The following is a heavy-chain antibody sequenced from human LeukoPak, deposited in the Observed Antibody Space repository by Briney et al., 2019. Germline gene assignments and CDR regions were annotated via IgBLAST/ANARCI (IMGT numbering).Heavy chain of an antibody. J-gene: IGHJ6*02. D-gene: IGHD4-11*01. CDR2: IYSGGST. V-gene: IGHV3-53*01. Sequence: GGSLRLSCAASGFTFSSNYMSWVRQAPGKGLEWVSVIYSGGSTNYADSVKGRFTISRDNAKNSLYLQMNSLRAEDTAVYYCARAPHYSNYGPYYYGMDVWGQGTTVTVSS. CDR1: GFTFSSNY. CDR3: ARAPHYSNYGPYYYGMDV.